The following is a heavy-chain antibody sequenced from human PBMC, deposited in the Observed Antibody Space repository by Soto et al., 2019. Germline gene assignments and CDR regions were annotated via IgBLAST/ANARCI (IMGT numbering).Heavy chain of an antibody. CDR2: IYHSGST. D-gene: IGHD3-9*01. CDR1: GGSISSSNW. J-gene: IGHJ4*02. CDR3: ARGIEGILTGYTFDY. Sequence: PSETLSLTCAVSGGSISSSNWWSWVRQPPGKGLEWIGEIYHSGSTNYNPSLKSRVTISVDKSKNQFSLKLSSVTAADTAVYYCARGIEGILTGYTFDYWGQGTLVTVSS. V-gene: IGHV4-4*02.